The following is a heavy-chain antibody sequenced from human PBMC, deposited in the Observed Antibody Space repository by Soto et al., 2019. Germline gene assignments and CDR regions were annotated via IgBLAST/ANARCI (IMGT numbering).Heavy chain of an antibody. V-gene: IGHV3-15*01. J-gene: IGHJ4*02. D-gene: IGHD5-18*01. Sequence: EVQLVESGGGLVEPGESLRLSCAASGFTFNNAWMSWVRQAPGKGREWVGRIKSRSDGGTTDYAAPVKGRFTISRADSKNTLSLEMNSLKTEDTAVYYCTTGTAVAKYYFDYWGQGTLVTVSS. CDR1: GFTFNNAW. CDR2: IKSRSDGGTT. CDR3: TTGTAVAKYYFDY.